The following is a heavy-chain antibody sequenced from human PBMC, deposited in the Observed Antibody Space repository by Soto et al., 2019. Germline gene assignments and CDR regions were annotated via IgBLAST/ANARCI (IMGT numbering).Heavy chain of an antibody. CDR3: ARGMITFGEVIVDY. V-gene: IGHV3-74*01. CDR1: GFTFSDYW. CDR2: INSDVSST. D-gene: IGHD3-16*02. J-gene: IGHJ4*02. Sequence: GGSLRLSCAASGFTFSDYWMHWVRQAPGKGLVWVSRINSDVSSTTYADSVKGRFTIFRDNAENTLYLQMSSLRAEDSAVYYCARGMITFGEVIVDYWGQGTLVTVS.